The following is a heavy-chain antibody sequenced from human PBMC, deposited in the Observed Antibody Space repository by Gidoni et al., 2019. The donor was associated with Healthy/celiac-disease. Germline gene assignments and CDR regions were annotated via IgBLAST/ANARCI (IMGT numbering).Heavy chain of an antibody. V-gene: IGHV3-48*03. CDR2: ISSSGSTI. D-gene: IGHD6-13*01. CDR1: GFTFSSYE. CDR3: ARDSLLWGYSSSWFHLAFDI. Sequence: EVQLVESGGGLVQPGGSLRLSCAASGFTFSSYEMNWVRQAPGKGLEWVSYISSSGSTIYYADSVKGRFTISRDNAKNSLYLQMNSLRAEDTAVYYCARDSLLWGYSSSWFHLAFDIWGQGTMVTVSS. J-gene: IGHJ3*02.